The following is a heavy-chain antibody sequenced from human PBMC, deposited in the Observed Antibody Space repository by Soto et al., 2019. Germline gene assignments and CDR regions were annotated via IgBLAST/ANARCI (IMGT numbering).Heavy chain of an antibody. Sequence: GESLKISCKGSGYSFTSYWISWVRQMPGKGLEWMGRIDPSDSYTNYSPSFQGHVTISADKSISTAYLQWSSLEASDTAMYYCARVQRFCSGGTCYVRFFDYWGQGTLVTVSS. D-gene: IGHD2-15*01. CDR2: IDPSDSYT. CDR3: ARVQRFCSGGTCYVRFFDY. J-gene: IGHJ4*02. V-gene: IGHV5-10-1*01. CDR1: GYSFTSYW.